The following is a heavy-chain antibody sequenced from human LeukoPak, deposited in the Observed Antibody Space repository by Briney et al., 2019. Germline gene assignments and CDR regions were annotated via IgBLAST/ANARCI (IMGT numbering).Heavy chain of an antibody. CDR3: ASDPCANGVCYYFDY. Sequence: PSQTLSLTCTVSGGSISSGSYYWSWIRQPAGKGLEWIGRIYTSGSTNYNPSLKSRVTISVDTSKNQFSLKLSSVTAADTAVYYCASDPCANGVCYYFDYWGQGTLVTVSS. J-gene: IGHJ4*02. D-gene: IGHD2-8*01. CDR1: GGSISSGSYY. CDR2: IYTSGST. V-gene: IGHV4-61*02.